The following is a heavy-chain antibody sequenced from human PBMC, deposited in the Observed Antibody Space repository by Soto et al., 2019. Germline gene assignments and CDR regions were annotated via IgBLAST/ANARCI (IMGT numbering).Heavy chain of an antibody. J-gene: IGHJ6*03. CDR1: GGSIGSYY. CDR3: ARAVFGVVMVNYYYYMDV. CDR2: IYYSGST. D-gene: IGHD3-3*01. V-gene: IGHV4-59*01. Sequence: SETLSLTCTVSGGSIGSYYWSWIRQPPGKGLEWIGYIYYSGSTNYNPSLKSRVTISVDTSKNQFSLKLSSVTAADTAVYYCARAVFGVVMVNYYYYMDVWGKGTTVTVSS.